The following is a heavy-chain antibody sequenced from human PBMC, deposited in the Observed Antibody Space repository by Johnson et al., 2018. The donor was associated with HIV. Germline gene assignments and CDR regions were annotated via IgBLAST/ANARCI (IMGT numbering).Heavy chain of an antibody. CDR1: GFTFSSYW. D-gene: IGHD6-13*01. CDR2: IKLDGSEK. V-gene: IGHV3-7*03. Sequence: VQLVESGGGLVQPGGSLRLSCAASGFTFSSYWMSWVRQAPGKGLEWVTNIKLDGSEKYYVDSVRGRFTISRDNAKNSLYLQMNSLRAEDTALYYCAKDIGGSAAAQGAFDIWGQGTMVTVSS. J-gene: IGHJ3*02. CDR3: AKDIGGSAAAQGAFDI.